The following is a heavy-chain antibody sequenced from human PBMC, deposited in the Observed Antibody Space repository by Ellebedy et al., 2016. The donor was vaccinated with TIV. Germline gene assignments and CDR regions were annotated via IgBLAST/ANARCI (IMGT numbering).Heavy chain of an antibody. Sequence: SETLSLXXAVYGGSFSGYYWSWIRQPPGKGLEWIGEINHSGSTNYNPSLKSRVTISVDTSKNQFSLKLSSVTAADTAVYYCAREVAQRYQLLWHQAGFDYWGQGTLVTVSS. CDR2: INHSGST. CDR1: GGSFSGYY. J-gene: IGHJ4*02. D-gene: IGHD2-2*01. CDR3: AREVAQRYQLLWHQAGFDY. V-gene: IGHV4-34*01.